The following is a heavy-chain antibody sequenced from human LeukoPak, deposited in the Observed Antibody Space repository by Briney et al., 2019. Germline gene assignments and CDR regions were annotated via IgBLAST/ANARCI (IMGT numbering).Heavy chain of an antibody. CDR2: ISGSGGDT. D-gene: IGHD3-22*01. V-gene: IGHV3-23*01. CDR3: AKEGRLTVAAVVVENYFDY. J-gene: IGHJ4*02. CDR1: GFSVTNNY. Sequence: GGSLRLSCAVSGFSVTNNYMSWVRQAPGKGLEWVSGISGSGGDTYYTDSVKGRFTISRDNSGTTVSLQMNSLTTDDTAVYFCAKEGRLTVAAVVVENYFDYWGQGTPVIVSA.